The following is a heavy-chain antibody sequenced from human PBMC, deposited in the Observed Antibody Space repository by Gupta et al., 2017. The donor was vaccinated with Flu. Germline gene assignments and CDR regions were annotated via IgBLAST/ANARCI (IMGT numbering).Heavy chain of an antibody. Sequence: EVPLLESGGGLGQPGGSLRLSCTASGFPFSSYAMAWVRQAPGKGLQWVSTISGTGSSTDYTDSVKGRFTISRDNAKNTMYLQLNSLRPEDTAVYYCARERGAGRTWFDPWGQGTLVTVSS. V-gene: IGHV3-23*01. CDR1: GFPFSSYA. D-gene: IGHD3-10*01. CDR2: ISGTGSST. CDR3: ARERGAGRTWFDP. J-gene: IGHJ5*02.